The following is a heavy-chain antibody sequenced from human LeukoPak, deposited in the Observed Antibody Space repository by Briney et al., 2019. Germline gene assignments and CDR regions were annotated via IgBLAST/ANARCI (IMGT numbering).Heavy chain of an antibody. V-gene: IGHV3-23*01. CDR2: ISGTGGST. Sequence: GGSLRLSCAASGFTFSNYAMSWVRQAPGKGLEWVAGISGTGGSTHYADSVKGRFTISRDNSKNTLYLQMNSLRAEDTAVNYCAKDSYGDYDFDYWGQGTLVTVSS. J-gene: IGHJ4*02. CDR3: AKDSYGDYDFDY. D-gene: IGHD4-17*01. CDR1: GFTFSNYA.